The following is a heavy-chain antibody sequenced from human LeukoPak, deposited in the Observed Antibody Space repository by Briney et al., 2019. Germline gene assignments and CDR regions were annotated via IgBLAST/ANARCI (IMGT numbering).Heavy chain of an antibody. Sequence: GGSLRPSCAASGFTFSSYGMHWVRQAPGKGLERVAVISYDGSNKYYADSVKGRFTISRDNSKNTLYLQMNSLRAEDTAVYYCAKGELYYYGSGSYRLDYWGQGTLVTVSS. D-gene: IGHD3-10*01. CDR2: ISYDGSNK. CDR3: AKGELYYYGSGSYRLDY. V-gene: IGHV3-30*18. J-gene: IGHJ4*02. CDR1: GFTFSSYG.